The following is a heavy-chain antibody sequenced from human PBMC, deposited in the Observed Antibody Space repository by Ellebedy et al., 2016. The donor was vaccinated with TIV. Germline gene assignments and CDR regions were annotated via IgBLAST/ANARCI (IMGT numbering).Heavy chain of an antibody. V-gene: IGHV3-7*01. D-gene: IGHD4-23*01. CDR3: AREADHNSVDY. CDR2: IKQDESEK. J-gene: IGHJ4*02. Sequence: GESLKISCAASGFTFSGYWMTWMRPAPGKGLEWVANIKQDESEKQYVDSVKGRFTISRDNAENSLFLQMNSLRAEDTAVYYCAREADHNSVDYWGQGTLVTVSS. CDR1: GFTFSGYW.